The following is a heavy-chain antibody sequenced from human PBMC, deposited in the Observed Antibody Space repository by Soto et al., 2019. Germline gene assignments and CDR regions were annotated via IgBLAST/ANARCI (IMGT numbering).Heavy chain of an antibody. D-gene: IGHD5-12*01. CDR3: ASLLRGYSGTGDY. Sequence: QVQLVQSGAEVKKPGSSVKVSCKASGGTFSSYAISWVRQAPGQGLEWMGGIIPIFGTAKYAQKFQGRVTITADESTSTAYMQLSSLRSEDTAVYYCASLLRGYSGTGDYWGQGTLVTVSS. CDR2: IIPIFGTA. V-gene: IGHV1-69*12. J-gene: IGHJ4*02. CDR1: GGTFSSYA.